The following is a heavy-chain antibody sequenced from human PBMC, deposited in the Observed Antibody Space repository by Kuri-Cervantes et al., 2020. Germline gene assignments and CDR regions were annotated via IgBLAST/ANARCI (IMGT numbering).Heavy chain of an antibody. V-gene: IGHV1-8*02. Sequence: ASVKVSCKASGYTFTGYYMHWVRQAPGQGLEWMGWINPNSGNTGYAQKFQGRVTMTRNTSISTAYMELSSLRSEDTAVYYCARDGYDFWSRDYYYGMDVWGQGTTVTGSS. D-gene: IGHD3-3*01. CDR3: ARDGYDFWSRDYYYGMDV. CDR1: GYTFTGYY. J-gene: IGHJ6*02. CDR2: INPNSGNT.